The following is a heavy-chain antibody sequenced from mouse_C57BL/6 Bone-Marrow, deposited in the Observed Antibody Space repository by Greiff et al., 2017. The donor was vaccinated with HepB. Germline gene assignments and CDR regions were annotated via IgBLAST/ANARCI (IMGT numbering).Heavy chain of an antibody. Sequence: EVQLQQSGPELVKPGASVKISCKASGYTFTDYYMNWVKQSHGKSLEWIGDINPNNGGTSYNQKFKGKATLTVDKSSSTAYMERRSLTSEDSAVYYFATIYYYGSRGYFDYWGQGTTLTVSS. CDR3: ATIYYYGSRGYFDY. D-gene: IGHD1-1*01. CDR1: GYTFTDYY. CDR2: INPNNGGT. V-gene: IGHV1-26*01. J-gene: IGHJ2*01.